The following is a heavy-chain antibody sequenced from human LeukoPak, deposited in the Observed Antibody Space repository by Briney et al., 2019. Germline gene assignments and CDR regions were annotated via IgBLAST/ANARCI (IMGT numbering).Heavy chain of an antibody. J-gene: IGHJ6*03. Sequence: GGSLRLSCAASTFTFSSYVMHWVRQAPGKGLEWVAVISHDGSNRYYADSVKGRFTISRDNSKNTLYLQMNSLRAEDTAVYYCARDDVVPAALWSYMDVWGKGTTVTVSS. CDR1: TFTFSSYV. D-gene: IGHD2-2*01. V-gene: IGHV3-30*03. CDR2: ISHDGSNR. CDR3: ARDDVVPAALWSYMDV.